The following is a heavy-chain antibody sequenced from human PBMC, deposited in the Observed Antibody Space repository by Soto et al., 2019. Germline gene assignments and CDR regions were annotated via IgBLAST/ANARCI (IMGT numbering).Heavy chain of an antibody. CDR1: GYRFTSYC. V-gene: IGHV5-51*01. J-gene: IGHJ3*02. Sequence: GESLKISCKGSGYRFTSYCIGWVPQMPGKGLDWMGIIYPGDSDTRYSPSFQGQVTISADKSISTAYLQWSSLKASDTAMYYCASQVASYYDFWSGYAGYAFDIWGQGTMVTVSS. CDR2: IYPGDSDT. D-gene: IGHD3-3*01. CDR3: ASQVASYYDFWSGYAGYAFDI.